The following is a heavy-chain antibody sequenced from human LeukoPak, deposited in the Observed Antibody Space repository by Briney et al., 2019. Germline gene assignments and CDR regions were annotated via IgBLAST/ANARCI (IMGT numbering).Heavy chain of an antibody. CDR1: GHTFTSYW. CDR3: ARHFVGATPDFDY. D-gene: IGHD1-26*01. Sequence: GESLKISCKGSGHTFTSYWISWVRQLPGKGLEWMGRIDPSDSDTNYSPSFQGHVTISADKSISTAYLQWISLKASDTAMYYCARHFVGATPDFDYWGQGTLVTVSS. V-gene: IGHV5-10-1*01. CDR2: IDPSDSDT. J-gene: IGHJ4*02.